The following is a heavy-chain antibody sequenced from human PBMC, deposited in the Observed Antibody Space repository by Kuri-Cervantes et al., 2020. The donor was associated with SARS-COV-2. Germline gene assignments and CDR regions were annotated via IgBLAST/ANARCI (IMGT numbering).Heavy chain of an antibody. CDR1: GGSISSSSYY. Sequence: SETLSLTCTVSGGSISSSSYYWGWIRQPPGKGLEWIGSIYYSGSTHYNPSLKSRVTISVDTSKNQFSLKLSSVTAADTAVYYCARSRGYCSSTSCFYYYGMDVWGQGTTVTVSS. J-gene: IGHJ6*02. D-gene: IGHD2-2*01. CDR3: ARSRGYCSSTSCFYYYGMDV. V-gene: IGHV4-39*01. CDR2: IYYSGST.